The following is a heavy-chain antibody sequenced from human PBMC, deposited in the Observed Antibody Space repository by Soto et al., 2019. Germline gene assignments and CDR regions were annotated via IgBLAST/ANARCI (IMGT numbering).Heavy chain of an antibody. CDR1: GFTFSSYA. D-gene: IGHD6-19*01. Sequence: GGSLRLSCAASGFTFSSYAMHWFRQAPGKGLEWVAVISYDGSNKYYADSVKGRFTISRDNSKNTLYLQMNSLRAEDTAVYYCARERPIAVAGTSAFDIWGQGTMVTVSS. V-gene: IGHV3-30-3*01. CDR3: ARERPIAVAGTSAFDI. J-gene: IGHJ3*02. CDR2: ISYDGSNK.